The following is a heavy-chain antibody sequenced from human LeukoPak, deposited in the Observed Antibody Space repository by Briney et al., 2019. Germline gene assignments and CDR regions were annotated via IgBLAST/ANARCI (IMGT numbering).Heavy chain of an antibody. J-gene: IGHJ4*02. CDR1: GFTLSSYG. Sequence: GGSLRLSCAASGFTLSSYGMHWVRQAPGKGLEWVSAITGSGGSTYYADSVKGRFTISRDNSKNTLYLQMNSLRAEDSAIYYCPIYSNSLDYWDQGTLVTVSS. D-gene: IGHD4-11*01. CDR2: ITGSGGST. V-gene: IGHV3-23*01. CDR3: PIYSNSLDY.